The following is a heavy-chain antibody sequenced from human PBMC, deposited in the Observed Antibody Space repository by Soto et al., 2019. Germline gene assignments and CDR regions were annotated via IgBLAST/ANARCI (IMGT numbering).Heavy chain of an antibody. V-gene: IGHV3-23*01. J-gene: IGHJ6*03. CDR2: ISGSGGST. CDR3: AKALKSTYGDYFLSYYYMDV. D-gene: IGHD4-17*01. CDR1: GFTFSSYA. Sequence: HPGGSLRLSCAASGFTFSSYAMSWVRQAPGKGLEWVSAISGSGGSTYYADSVKGRFTISRDNSKNTLYLQMNSLRAEDTAVYYCAKALKSTYGDYFLSYYYMDVWGKGTTVTVS.